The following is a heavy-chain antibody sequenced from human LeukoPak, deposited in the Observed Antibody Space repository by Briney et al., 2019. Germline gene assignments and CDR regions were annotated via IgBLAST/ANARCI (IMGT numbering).Heavy chain of an antibody. CDR1: GFTFSSYA. CDR2: ISYDGSNK. Sequence: GGSLRLSCAASGFTFSSYAMHWVRQAPGKGLEWVAVISYDGSNKYYADSVKGRFTISRDNPKNTLYLQMNSLRAEDTAVYYCARGSSGWYSDYGMDVWGQGTTVTVS. CDR3: ARGSSGWYSDYGMDV. V-gene: IGHV3-30-3*01. D-gene: IGHD6-19*01. J-gene: IGHJ6*02.